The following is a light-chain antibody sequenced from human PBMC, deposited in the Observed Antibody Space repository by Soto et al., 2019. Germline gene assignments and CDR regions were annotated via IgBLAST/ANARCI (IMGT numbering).Light chain of an antibody. CDR3: QKDHYWWA. J-gene: IGKJ1*01. CDR2: GAS. CDR1: QRISSP. Sequence: IVMTQSPATLSVSPGERATLSCRAIQRISSPLAWYQQNPCQAPRLLIHGASTRATGIPARLSGSGSGPEFTLVISSLQSEDFAVYYCQKDHYWWAVGQGTKVHIK. V-gene: IGKV3-15*01.